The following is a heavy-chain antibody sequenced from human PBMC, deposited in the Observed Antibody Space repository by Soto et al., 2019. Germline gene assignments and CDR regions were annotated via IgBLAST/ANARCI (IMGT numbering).Heavy chain of an antibody. CDR2: IYHSGST. V-gene: IGHV4-38-2*01. CDR3: ARGQNGADPTDAIDI. Sequence: SETLSLTCAVSGYSISSGYYWGWIRQPPGKGLEWIGSIYHSGSTYYNPSLKSRVTISVDTSKNQFSLKLSSVTAADTAVYYCARGQNGADPTDAIDIWGQGTMVTVSS. CDR1: GYSISSGYY. D-gene: IGHD4-17*01. J-gene: IGHJ3*02.